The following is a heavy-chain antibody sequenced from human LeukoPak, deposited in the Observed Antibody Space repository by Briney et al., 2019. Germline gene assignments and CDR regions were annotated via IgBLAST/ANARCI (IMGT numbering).Heavy chain of an antibody. J-gene: IGHJ4*02. Sequence: PGGSLRLSCAASGFTSSVYWMSWVRQAPGMGLEWVANIKQDGSEKYYLDSVKGRFTISRDNAGNSLYLQMNSLRAEDTAVYYCARDDGGNYPATLEFWGQGTLVTVSS. D-gene: IGHD4-23*01. CDR2: IKQDGSEK. V-gene: IGHV3-7*01. CDR3: ARDDGGNYPATLEF. CDR1: GFTSSVYW.